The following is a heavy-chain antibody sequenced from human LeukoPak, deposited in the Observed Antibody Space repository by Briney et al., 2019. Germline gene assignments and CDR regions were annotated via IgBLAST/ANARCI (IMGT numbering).Heavy chain of an antibody. D-gene: IGHD6-19*01. V-gene: IGHV4-4*02. Sequence: WVRQPPGKGLEWIGEIYHSGSTNYNPSLKSRVTISVDKSKNQFSLKLSSVTAADTAVYYCARGIAVAGTTTFDYWGQGTLVTVSS. CDR2: IYHSGST. CDR3: ARGIAVAGTTTFDY. J-gene: IGHJ4*02.